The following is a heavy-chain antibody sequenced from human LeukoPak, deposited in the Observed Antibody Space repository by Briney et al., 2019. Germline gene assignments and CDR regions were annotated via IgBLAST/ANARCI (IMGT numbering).Heavy chain of an antibody. CDR2: INPKSGGT. CDR1: GYTFTDYY. D-gene: IGHD6-13*01. J-gene: IGHJ4*02. Sequence: ASVKVSCKXSGYTFTDYYMHWVRQAPGQGLEWMAWINPKSGGTNVAQQFQGRVTMTRDTSISTAYMELSRLRSDDTAVYYCASLHRDSSSWYSFDSWGQGTLVTVSS. CDR3: ASLHRDSSSWYSFDS. V-gene: IGHV1-2*02.